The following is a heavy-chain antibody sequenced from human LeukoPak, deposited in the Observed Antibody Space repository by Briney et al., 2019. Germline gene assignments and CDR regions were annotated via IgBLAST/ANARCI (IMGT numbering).Heavy chain of an antibody. Sequence: SETLSLTCTVSGGSISSSSYYWGWIRQPPGKGLEWIGSIYYSGSTNYNPSLKSRVTISVDTSKNQISPKLSSVTAADTAVYYCARESLSLRYFDHDRFDYWGQGTLVTVSS. J-gene: IGHJ4*02. CDR2: IYYSGST. V-gene: IGHV4-39*07. D-gene: IGHD3-9*01. CDR3: ARESLSLRYFDHDRFDY. CDR1: GGSISSSSYY.